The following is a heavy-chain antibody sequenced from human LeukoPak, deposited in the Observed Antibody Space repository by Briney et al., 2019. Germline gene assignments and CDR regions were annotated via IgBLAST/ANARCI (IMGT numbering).Heavy chain of an antibody. CDR2: ISSSGGTT. J-gene: IGHJ4*02. CDR3: AKAGIAVPATPEY. CDR1: GFTFSSYA. D-gene: IGHD6-19*01. V-gene: IGHV3-23*01. Sequence: GGSLRLSCAASGFTFSSYAMNWVRQAPGKGLEWVSVISSSGGTTYYSDSVKGRFIISRDNSKNTLYLQMNSLRAEDTAVYYCAKAGIAVPATPEYCGQGTQVTVST.